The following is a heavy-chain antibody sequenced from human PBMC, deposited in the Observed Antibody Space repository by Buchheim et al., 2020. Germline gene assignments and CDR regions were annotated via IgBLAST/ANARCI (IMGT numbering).Heavy chain of an antibody. CDR1: GFTFSSYS. Sequence: EVQLVESGGGLVQPGGSLRLSCAASGFTFSSYSMNWVRQAPGKGLEWVSYISSSSSTIYYADSVKGRFTISRDNAKHSLYLQMNSLRAEDTAVYYCAKENYDFGPYYFDYWGQGTL. CDR2: ISSSSSTI. V-gene: IGHV3-48*01. CDR3: AKENYDFGPYYFDY. J-gene: IGHJ4*02. D-gene: IGHD3-3*01.